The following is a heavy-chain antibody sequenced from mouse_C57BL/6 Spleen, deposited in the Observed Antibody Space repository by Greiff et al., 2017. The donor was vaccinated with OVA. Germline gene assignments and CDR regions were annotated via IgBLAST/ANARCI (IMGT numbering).Heavy chain of an antibody. CDR3: AKWNLEGGY. CDR2: IDPSDSET. Sequence: QVQLQQPGAELVRPGSSVKLSCKASGYTFTSYWMPWVKQRPIQGLEWIGNIDPSDSETHYNQKFKDKATLTVDQSSSTAYMQLSSLTSADSAVYYCAKWNLEGGYWGQGTTLTVSS. V-gene: IGHV1-52*01. CDR1: GYTFTSYW. J-gene: IGHJ2*01.